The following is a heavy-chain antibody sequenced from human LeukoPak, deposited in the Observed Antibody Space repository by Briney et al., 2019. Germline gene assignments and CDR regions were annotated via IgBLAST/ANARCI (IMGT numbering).Heavy chain of an antibody. CDR2: IVVGSDNT. Sequence: SVKVSCKASGFTFTSSAMQWVRQARGQRLEWIGWIVVGSDNTNYAQKFQERVTITRDMSTSTAYMELSSLRSEDTAVYYCAAEQWLVRGYYYYGMDVWGQGTTVTVSS. V-gene: IGHV1-58*02. CDR3: AAEQWLVRGYYYYGMDV. D-gene: IGHD6-19*01. J-gene: IGHJ6*02. CDR1: GFTFTSSA.